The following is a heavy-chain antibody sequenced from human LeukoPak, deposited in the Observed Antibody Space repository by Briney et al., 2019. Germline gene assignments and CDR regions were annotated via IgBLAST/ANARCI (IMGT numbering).Heavy chain of an antibody. CDR3: ARDHGGPLYDAFDI. Sequence: SETLSLTCAVYGGSFSGYYWSWIRQPPGKGLEWIGEINHSGSTNYNPSLKSRVTISVDTSKNQFSLKLSSVTAADTAVYYCARDHGGPLYDAFDIWGQGTMVTVSS. CDR1: GGSFSGYY. V-gene: IGHV4-34*01. CDR2: INHSGST. D-gene: IGHD2-2*02. J-gene: IGHJ3*02.